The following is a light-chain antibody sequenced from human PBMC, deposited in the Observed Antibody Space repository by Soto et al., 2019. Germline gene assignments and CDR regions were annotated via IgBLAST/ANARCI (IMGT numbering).Light chain of an antibody. CDR1: QSVSTK. Sequence: ETVMTQSPATLSVSPRERATLSCRASQSVSTKLVWYQQKPGQPLRLLISGASTRATGIPARFIGSGSGTEFTLTITSLQSEDFAVYYCQQSNYWPPTFGQGTKVEFK. CDR3: QQSNYWPPT. CDR2: GAS. V-gene: IGKV3-15*01. J-gene: IGKJ1*01.